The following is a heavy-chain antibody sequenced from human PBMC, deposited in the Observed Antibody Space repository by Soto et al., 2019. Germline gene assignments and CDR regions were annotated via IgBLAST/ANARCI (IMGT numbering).Heavy chain of an antibody. CDR3: VRLIGNSWLEF. V-gene: IGHV6-1*01. D-gene: IGHD3-22*01. J-gene: IGHJ4*02. Sequence: PSHTLSLPCAISGYSVSSSSVTWYFIKQSPSRGLEWLGRTYYMSKWYNDYAESVKSRITINPDTSKNQFSLHLNSVTPEDTAVYYCVRLIGNSWLEFWGQGTLVTVSS. CDR1: GYSVSSSSVT. CDR2: TYYMSKWYN.